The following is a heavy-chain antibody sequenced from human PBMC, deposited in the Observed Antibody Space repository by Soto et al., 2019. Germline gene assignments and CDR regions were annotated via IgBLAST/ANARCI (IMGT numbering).Heavy chain of an antibody. CDR1: GGSFSGYF. J-gene: IGHJ3*01. Sequence: SETLSLTCAVYGGSFSGYFWNWIRQTPGKGLEWIGKVNHNGRNNYNPSLKSRVTIPLDMSKNQISLKLTSVTAADTAVYYCARGGSSDWQVAFDFWGQGTMVTVSS. CDR2: VNHNGRN. CDR3: ARGGSSDWQVAFDF. D-gene: IGHD6-19*01. V-gene: IGHV4-34*01.